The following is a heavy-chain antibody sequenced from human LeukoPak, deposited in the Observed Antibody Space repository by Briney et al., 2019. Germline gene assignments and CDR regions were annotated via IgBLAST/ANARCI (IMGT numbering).Heavy chain of an antibody. CDR2: ISYDGSNK. D-gene: IGHD6-19*01. CDR1: GFTFSSYA. Sequence: PGGSLRLSCAASGFTFSSYAMHWVRQAPGKGLEWVAGISYDGSNKYYADSVKGRFTISRDNSKNTLYLQMNSLRAEDTAVYYCARDYSGWYYFDYWGQGTLVTVSS. J-gene: IGHJ4*02. V-gene: IGHV3-30*04. CDR3: ARDYSGWYYFDY.